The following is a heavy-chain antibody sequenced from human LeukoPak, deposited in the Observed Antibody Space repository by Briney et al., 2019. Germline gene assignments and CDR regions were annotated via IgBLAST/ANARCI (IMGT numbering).Heavy chain of an antibody. J-gene: IGHJ4*02. CDR2: ISDQT. D-gene: IGHD4-17*01. Sequence: GGSLRLSCAVSGFTFSIYAMAWVRQAPGKGLEWVSGISDQTHYADSVRGRFTISRDNSKNTLYLQMNSLRAEDTAVYYCAKGQASVTYKYFFDYWGQGTLVTVSS. V-gene: IGHV3-23*01. CDR1: GFTFSIYA. CDR3: AKGQASVTYKYFFDY.